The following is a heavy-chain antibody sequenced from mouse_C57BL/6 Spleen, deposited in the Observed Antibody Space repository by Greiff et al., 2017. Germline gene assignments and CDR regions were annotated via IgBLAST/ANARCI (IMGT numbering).Heavy chain of an antibody. D-gene: IGHD2-2*01. CDR1: GYTFTSYT. Sequence: QVQLQQSGAELARPGASVKMSCKASGYTFTSYTMHWVKQRLGPGLEWIGYINPSSGYTKYNQKFKDKATLTADKSSSTAYMQLSSLTSEDSAVYYCARGDGYDADGYYAMDYWCQGTSVTVSS. J-gene: IGHJ4*01. V-gene: IGHV1-4*01. CDR3: ARGDGYDADGYYAMDY. CDR2: INPSSGYT.